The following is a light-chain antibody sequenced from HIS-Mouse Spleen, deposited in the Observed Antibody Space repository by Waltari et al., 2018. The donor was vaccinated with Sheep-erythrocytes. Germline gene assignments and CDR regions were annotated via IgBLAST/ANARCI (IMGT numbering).Light chain of an antibody. CDR3: YSAADNNLV. CDR1: VLAKKY. V-gene: IGLV3-27*01. J-gene: IGLJ3*02. Sequence: SYELTQPSSVSVSPGQTARITCSGDVLAKKYARWFQHKPGQAPVLVIYKNSGRPTGIPERFSGSSSGTTVTLTISGAQVEDEADYYCYSAADNNLVFGGGTKLTVL. CDR2: KNS.